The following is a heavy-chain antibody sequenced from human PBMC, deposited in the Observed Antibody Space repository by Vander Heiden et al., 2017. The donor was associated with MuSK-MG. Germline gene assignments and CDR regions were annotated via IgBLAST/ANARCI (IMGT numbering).Heavy chain of an antibody. CDR3: ARTVVVPAAADY. J-gene: IGHJ4*02. D-gene: IGHD2-2*01. V-gene: IGHV3-66*01. CDR2: IYSGGST. CDR1: GFTVSSNY. Sequence: EVQLVESGGGLVQPGGSLRLSCAASGFTVSSNYMSWVRQAPGKGLEWVSVIYSGGSTYYADSVKGRFTISRDNSKNTLYLQMKSLRAEDTAVYYCARTVVVPAAADYWGQGTLVTVSS.